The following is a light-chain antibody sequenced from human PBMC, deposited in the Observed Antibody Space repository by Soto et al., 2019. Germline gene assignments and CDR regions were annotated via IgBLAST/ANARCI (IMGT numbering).Light chain of an antibody. J-gene: IGKJ4*01. CDR2: DTS. CDR1: QSVINY. CDR3: QQRANWPLT. V-gene: IGKV3-11*01. Sequence: EIVLTQSPATLSLSPGERATLSCRASQSVINYLAWYQQKPGQAPRLLIYDTSNRATGIPARFSGSGSGTDFTLIISSLEPEGFAVYYCQQRANWPLTFGGGTKVDIK.